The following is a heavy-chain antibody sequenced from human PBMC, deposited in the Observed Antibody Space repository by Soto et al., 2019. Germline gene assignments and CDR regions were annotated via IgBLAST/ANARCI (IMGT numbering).Heavy chain of an antibody. CDR3: ATGYSSSWYVS. V-gene: IGHV4-34*01. J-gene: IGHJ5*01. CDR1: GGSFSGYY. Sequence: QVQLQQWGAGLLKPSETLSLTCAVYGGSFSGYYWSWIRQPPGKGLEWIGEINHSGSTNYNPSLKSRVTISVDTYKHQFSLKLGSVTAADTAVYYCATGYSSSWYVSWGQGTLVTVSS. D-gene: IGHD6-13*01. CDR2: INHSGST.